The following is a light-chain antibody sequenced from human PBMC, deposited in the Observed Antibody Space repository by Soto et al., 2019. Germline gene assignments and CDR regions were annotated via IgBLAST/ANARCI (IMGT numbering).Light chain of an antibody. Sequence: QSALTQPASVSGSPGQSITISCTGTSSDVGGYNYVSWYQQHPGIAPKLLIYGVTNRPSGVSTRFSGSTSGNTASLTISGRPAEDESDYHCSSYTSASTLLYLFGTGTKLTVL. V-gene: IGLV2-14*01. CDR1: SSDVGGYNY. CDR2: GVT. J-gene: IGLJ1*01. CDR3: SSYTSASTLLYL.